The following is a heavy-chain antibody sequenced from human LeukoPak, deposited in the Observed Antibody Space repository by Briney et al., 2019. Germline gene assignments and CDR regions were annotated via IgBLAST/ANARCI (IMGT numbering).Heavy chain of an antibody. CDR3: ARHTLAAAFDY. CDR2: IYYSGST. D-gene: IGHD6-19*01. J-gene: IGHJ4*02. CDR1: GGSISSYY. V-gene: IGHV4-59*08. Sequence: SETLSLTCTVSGGSISSYYWSWIRQPPGKGLEWIGYIYYSGSTNYNPSLKSRVTVSVDTSKNQFSLKLSSVTAADTAVYYCARHTLAAAFDYWGQGTLVTVSS.